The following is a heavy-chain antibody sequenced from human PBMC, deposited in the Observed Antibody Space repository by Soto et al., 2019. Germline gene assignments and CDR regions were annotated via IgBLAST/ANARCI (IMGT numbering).Heavy chain of an antibody. CDR3: CARAXDYGDYVWAFDI. V-gene: IGHV4-31*03. Sequence: QVQLQESGPGLVKPSQTLSLTCTVSGGSISSGGYYWSWIRQHPGKGLEWIGYIYYSGSTYYNPSLKSRVXXXXXXXXXXXXXXXXXXXXXXXXXYYCARAXDYGDYVWAFDIWGQGTMVTVSS. CDR1: GGSISSGGYY. CDR2: IYYSGST. D-gene: IGHD4-17*01. J-gene: IGHJ3*02.